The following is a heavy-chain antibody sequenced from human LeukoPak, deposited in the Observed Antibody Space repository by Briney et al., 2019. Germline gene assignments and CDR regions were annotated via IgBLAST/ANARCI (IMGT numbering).Heavy chain of an antibody. CDR2: ISAYNGNT. CDR3: AREVVEVLWFGEPYAAGYFDY. V-gene: IGHV1-18*01. D-gene: IGHD3-10*01. Sequence: EASVKVSCKASGYTFTSYGISWVRQAPGQGLEWMGWISAYNGNTNYAQKLQGRVTMTTDTSTSTAYMELRSLRSDDTAVYYCAREVVEVLWFGEPYAAGYFDYWGQGTLVTVSS. J-gene: IGHJ4*02. CDR1: GYTFTSYG.